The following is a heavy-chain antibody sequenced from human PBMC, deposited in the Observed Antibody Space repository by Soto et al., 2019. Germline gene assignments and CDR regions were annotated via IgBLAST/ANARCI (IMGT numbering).Heavy chain of an antibody. CDR3: ARGGDYDFWSGLRNWFDP. Sequence: EVQLVESGGGLVKPGGSLRLSCAASGFTFNAYSMNWVRQAPGKGLEWVSSITSTSSYIYYADSVKGRFTISRDNAKNSLYLQMNSLRAEDTAVYYCARGGDYDFWSGLRNWFDPWGQGTLVTVSS. CDR2: ITSTSSYI. D-gene: IGHD3-3*01. J-gene: IGHJ5*02. CDR1: GFTFNAYS. V-gene: IGHV3-21*01.